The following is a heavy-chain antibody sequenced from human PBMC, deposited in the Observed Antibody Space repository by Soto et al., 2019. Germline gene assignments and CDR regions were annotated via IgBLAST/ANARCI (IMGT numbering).Heavy chain of an antibody. CDR1: GFTFSSYS. J-gene: IGHJ4*02. CDR3: VRDGVYSGYDPDY. Sequence: EVQLVESGGGLVQPGGSLRLSCAASGFTFSSYSMDWVRQAPGKGLEWVSYISSSSSTIYYADSVKGRFTISRDNAKNSLYLQMNSLRDEDTAVFYCVRDGVYSGYDPDYWGQGTLVTVSS. CDR2: ISSSSSTI. D-gene: IGHD5-12*01. V-gene: IGHV3-48*02.